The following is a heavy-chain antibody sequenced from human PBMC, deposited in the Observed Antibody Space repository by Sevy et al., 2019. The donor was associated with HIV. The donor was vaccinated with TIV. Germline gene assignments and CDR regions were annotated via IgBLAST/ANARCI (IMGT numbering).Heavy chain of an antibody. D-gene: IGHD2-2*01. Sequence: ASVKVSGKASSYTFTNYGITWVRQAPGQGLEWMGWITTYNGKTNYVEKLQGRVTMTTDTSTSTAYMELRSLRSDDTAVYYCARVHGLVPAAIYPNYGMDVWGQGTTVTVSS. V-gene: IGHV1-18*01. J-gene: IGHJ6*02. CDR2: ITTYNGKT. CDR1: SYTFTNYG. CDR3: ARVHGLVPAAIYPNYGMDV.